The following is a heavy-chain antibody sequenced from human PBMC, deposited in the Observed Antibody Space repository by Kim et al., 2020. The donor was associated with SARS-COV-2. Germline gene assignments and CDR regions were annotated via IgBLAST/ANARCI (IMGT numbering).Heavy chain of an antibody. CDR3: AKTDI. V-gene: IGHV3-9*01. CDR2: SWIGGSI. J-gene: IGHJ3*02. Sequence: SWIGGSIGYADSGKGRFTISRDNAKNSLYLQMNSLRAEDTALYYCAKTDIWGQGTMVTVSS.